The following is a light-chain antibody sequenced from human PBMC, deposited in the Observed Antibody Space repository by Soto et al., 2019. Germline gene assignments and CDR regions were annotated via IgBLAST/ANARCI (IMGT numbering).Light chain of an antibody. Sequence: EIVLTQSPATLSLSPMEIATRSFMASQSVSSSYLAWYQQKPGQAPRLLIYGASSRATGIPDRFSGSGSGTDFTLTISRLEPEDFATYYCQHYHSYSEAFGQGTKVDI. CDR1: QSVSSSY. CDR2: GAS. V-gene: IGKV3-20*01. J-gene: IGKJ1*01. CDR3: QHYHSYSEA.